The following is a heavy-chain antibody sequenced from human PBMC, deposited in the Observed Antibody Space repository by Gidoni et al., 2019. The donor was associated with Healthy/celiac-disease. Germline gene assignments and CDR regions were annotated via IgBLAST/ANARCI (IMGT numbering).Heavy chain of an antibody. D-gene: IGHD4-17*01. CDR3: ARLERDEAAVNPSGGGDYGDYGWANY. CDR1: GGSISSSSYY. J-gene: IGHJ4*02. V-gene: IGHV4-39*01. CDR2: IYYSGTT. Sequence: QLQLQESGPGLVKPSETLSLTCTVSGGSISSSSYYWGWIRQPPGKGLEWIGSIYYSGTTYYNPSPKSHVTISVDTSKNQFSLKLSSVTAADTAVYYCARLERDEAAVNPSGGGDYGDYGWANYWGQGTLVTVSS.